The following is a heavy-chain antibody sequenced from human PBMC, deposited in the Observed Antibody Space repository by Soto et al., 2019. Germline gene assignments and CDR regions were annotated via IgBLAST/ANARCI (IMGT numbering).Heavy chain of an antibody. V-gene: IGHV3-9*02. D-gene: IGHD2-15*01. Sequence: GGSLRLSCVASGSSSDPFTMHWVRELPGKGLEWVAGLSWDRSTVVYADSVQGRFTISRDHAKNSVDLLMDSLRPDDTALYFCAVSSPDIVVLPSSIYFTSWGPGTQVTVSS. CDR3: AVSSPDIVVLPSSIYFTS. CDR2: LSWDRSTV. CDR1: GSSSDPFT. J-gene: IGHJ4*02.